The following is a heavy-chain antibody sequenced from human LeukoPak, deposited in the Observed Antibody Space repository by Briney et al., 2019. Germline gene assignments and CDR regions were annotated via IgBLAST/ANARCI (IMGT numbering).Heavy chain of an antibody. D-gene: IGHD3-3*01. V-gene: IGHV4-39*07. CDR3: AREVTQIWSGNLDAFDI. CDR2: IYHSGST. CDR1: GGSISSSSYY. Sequence: PSETLFLTCTVSGGSISSSSYYWGWIRQPPGKGLEWIGEIYHSGSTNYNPSLKSRVTISVDTSKNQFSLKLSSVTAADTAVYYCAREVTQIWSGNLDAFDIWGQGTMVTVSS. J-gene: IGHJ3*02.